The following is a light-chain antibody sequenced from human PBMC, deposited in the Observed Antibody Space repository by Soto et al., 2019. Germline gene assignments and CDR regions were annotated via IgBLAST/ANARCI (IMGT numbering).Light chain of an antibody. Sequence: IQLTQSPSSLSASVGDRVTITCRASQGISSSLAWYQQQPGKAPKLLIYAASTLQSGVPSRFSGSGSGTDFTLTISSLQPEDFATYYCQQLKGFPLSFGGGTKVDIK. CDR1: QGISSS. CDR2: AAS. CDR3: QQLKGFPLS. V-gene: IGKV1-9*01. J-gene: IGKJ4*01.